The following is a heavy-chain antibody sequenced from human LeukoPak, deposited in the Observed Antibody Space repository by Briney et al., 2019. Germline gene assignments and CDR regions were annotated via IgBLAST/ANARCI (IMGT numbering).Heavy chain of an antibody. Sequence: GASVKVSCKASGYTFTSYGISWVRQAPGQGLEWMGWISAYNGNTNYAQKLQGRVTMTTDTSTSTAHMELRSLRSDDTAVYYCARDIEEDIVVVFTKRGGYYYFDYWGQGTLVTVSS. CDR3: ARDIEEDIVVVFTKRGGYYYFDY. CDR2: ISAYNGNT. CDR1: GYTFTSYG. V-gene: IGHV1-18*01. J-gene: IGHJ4*02. D-gene: IGHD2-2*01.